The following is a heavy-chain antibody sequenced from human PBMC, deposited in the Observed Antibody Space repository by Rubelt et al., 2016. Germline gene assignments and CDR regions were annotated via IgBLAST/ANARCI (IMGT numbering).Heavy chain of an antibody. CDR3: SASAPTLFPLVSCEXSPSDXSSXXVXCLAXDFQ. D-gene: IGHD6-13*01. CDR1: GFSFRNYA. J-gene: IGHJ1*01. V-gene: IGHV3-23*04. CDR2: ISGSGGST. Sequence: EVHVVESGGGLVQPGGSLRLSCAASGFSFRNYAMSWVRQAPGKGLEWVSAISGSGGSTYYADSVKGRFTISRDNSKNTLYLQMNSVRAEDTAVYYWSASAPTLFPLVSCEXSPSDXSSXXVXCLAXDFQ.